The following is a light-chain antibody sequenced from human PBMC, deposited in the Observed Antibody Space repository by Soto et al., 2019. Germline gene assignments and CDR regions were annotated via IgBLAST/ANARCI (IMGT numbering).Light chain of an antibody. CDR1: QSVLYSSNNKNY. CDR3: QQYYSTPYT. J-gene: IGKJ2*01. CDR2: WAS. V-gene: IGKV4-1*01. Sequence: DIVMTQSPDSLAVSLGERATINCKSSQSVLYSSNNKNYLAWLQQKPGHPPKLLFYWASTRESGVPDRFSGSGSGTDFTLTISSLQAEDVAVYYCQQYYSTPYTFGQGTKLEIK.